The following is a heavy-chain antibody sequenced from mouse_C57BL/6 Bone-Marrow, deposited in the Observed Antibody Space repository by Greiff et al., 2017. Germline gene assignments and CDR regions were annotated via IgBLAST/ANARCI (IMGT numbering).Heavy chain of an antibody. J-gene: IGHJ3*01. Sequence: VKLVESGAELVKPGASVKLSCKASGYTFTSYWMHWVKQRPGQGLEWIGMIHPNSGSTNYNEKFKSKATLTVDKSSSTAYMQLSSLTSEDSAVYYCARATMGSWFAYWGQGTLVTVSA. CDR2: IHPNSGST. CDR3: ARATMGSWFAY. CDR1: GYTFTSYW. V-gene: IGHV1-64*01. D-gene: IGHD1-1*02.